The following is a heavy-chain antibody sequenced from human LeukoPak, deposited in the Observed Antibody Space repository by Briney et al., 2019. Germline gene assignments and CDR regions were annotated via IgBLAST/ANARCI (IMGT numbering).Heavy chain of an antibody. J-gene: IGHJ4*02. Sequence: PGGSLRLSCVASGFPFSTFELNWVRQAPRKGLEWVSYIRGSGGSIYYADSVKSRFTISRDNAKNSLYLQMNNLRAEDTAVYYCVPGGLPYFAYWGQGTLVTVSS. V-gene: IGHV3-48*03. CDR3: VPGGLPYFAY. CDR2: IRGSGGSI. D-gene: IGHD4-11*01. CDR1: GFPFSTFE.